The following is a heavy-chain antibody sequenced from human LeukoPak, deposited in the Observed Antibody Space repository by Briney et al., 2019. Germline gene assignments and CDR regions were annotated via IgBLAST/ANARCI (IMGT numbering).Heavy chain of an antibody. Sequence: GASVKVSCKASGCTFTGYYMHWVRQAPGQGVEWMGWINPNSGGTNYAQKFQGRVTMTRDTSIRIAYMELSRLRSDDTAVYYCARDASIAAAGGWFDPWGQGTLVTVSS. CDR1: GCTFTGYY. CDR2: INPNSGGT. V-gene: IGHV1-2*02. J-gene: IGHJ5*02. D-gene: IGHD6-13*01. CDR3: ARDASIAAAGGWFDP.